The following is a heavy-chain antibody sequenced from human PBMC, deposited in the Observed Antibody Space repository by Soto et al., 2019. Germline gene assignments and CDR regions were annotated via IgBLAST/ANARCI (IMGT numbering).Heavy chain of an antibody. D-gene: IGHD3-16*02. CDR1: GGTFSSYA. V-gene: IGHV1-69*06. Sequence: QVQLVQSGAEVKKPGSSVKVSCKASGGTFSSYAISWVRQAPGQGLEWMGGIIPIFGTANYAQKFQGRVTLTADKSTSPAYMEPSSLRSEDTAVYYCTHYDYVWGSYRHLPGGMDVWGQGTTVTVSS. CDR3: THYDYVWGSYRHLPGGMDV. J-gene: IGHJ6*02. CDR2: IIPIFGTA.